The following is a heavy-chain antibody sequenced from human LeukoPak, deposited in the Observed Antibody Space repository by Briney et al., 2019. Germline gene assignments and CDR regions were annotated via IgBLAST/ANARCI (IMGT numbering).Heavy chain of an antibody. CDR1: GGSVSSGSYY. Sequence: SETLSLTCTVSGGSVSSGSYYWSWIRQSPGKGLEWIDHIYYSGSTNYNPSLKSRVTISVDTSKNQFSLKVTSVTAADTAVYYCARIVRYYDSSPYYFDYWGQGTLVTVCS. J-gene: IGHJ4*02. V-gene: IGHV4-61*01. CDR2: IYYSGST. D-gene: IGHD3-22*01. CDR3: ARIVRYYDSSPYYFDY.